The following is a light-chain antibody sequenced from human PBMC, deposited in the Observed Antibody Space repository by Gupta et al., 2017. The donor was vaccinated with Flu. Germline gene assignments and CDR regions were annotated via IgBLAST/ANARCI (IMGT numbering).Light chain of an antibody. CDR3: QQSYSTPRS. Sequence: DIQMTQSPSSLSASVGDRVTITCRASQSISSYLNWYQQKPGKAPKLLIYAASSLQSGVPSRFSGSGSGTDFTLTISSLQPEDFATYYCQQSYSTPRSFRQATKLEIK. CDR2: AAS. V-gene: IGKV1-39*01. J-gene: IGKJ2*03. CDR1: QSISSY.